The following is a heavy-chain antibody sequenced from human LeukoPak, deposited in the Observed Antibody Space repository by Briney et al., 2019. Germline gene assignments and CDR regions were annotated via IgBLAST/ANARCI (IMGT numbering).Heavy chain of an antibody. CDR1: GFTFSSHW. CDR2: IKQDGSEK. Sequence: GGPLRLSCAASGFTFSSHWMSWVRQGLGKGLEWVANIKQDGSEKYYVDSVKGRFTISRDNAKNSLYLQMNSLRAEDTAVYYCARSNREFASGTGDFWGQGTLVTVSS. J-gene: IGHJ4*02. D-gene: IGHD3-10*01. V-gene: IGHV3-7*05. CDR3: ARSNREFASGTGDF.